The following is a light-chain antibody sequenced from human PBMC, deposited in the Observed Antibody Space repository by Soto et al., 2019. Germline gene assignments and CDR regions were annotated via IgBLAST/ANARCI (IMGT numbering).Light chain of an antibody. J-gene: IGLJ1*01. CDR2: RNN. V-gene: IGLV1-47*01. CDR3: AAWDDSLSGRYV. Sequence: QSVLTQPPSASGTPGQRVTISCSGSSSNIGSNYVYWYQQLPGTAPKLLIYRNNQRPSGVPDRFSGSKSGTSASLAIGGLRSEDEADYYCAAWDDSLSGRYVFGTGTKLTVL. CDR1: SSNIGSNY.